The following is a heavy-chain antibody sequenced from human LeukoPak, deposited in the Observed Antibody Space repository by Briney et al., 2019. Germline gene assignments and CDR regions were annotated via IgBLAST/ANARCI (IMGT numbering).Heavy chain of an antibody. Sequence: AESPKLFCQFSGYTLANYWIGWVRQLPGKGLEWMGVIYPDYSDTRYSPSFQGQVTISADKSISTAYLQWSSLKASDTAMYYCARHPLIAAAGTIYFYYMDLWGKG. V-gene: IGHV5-51*01. CDR3: ARHPLIAAAGTIYFYYMDL. J-gene: IGHJ6*03. D-gene: IGHD6-13*01. CDR1: GYTLANYW. CDR2: IYPDYSDT.